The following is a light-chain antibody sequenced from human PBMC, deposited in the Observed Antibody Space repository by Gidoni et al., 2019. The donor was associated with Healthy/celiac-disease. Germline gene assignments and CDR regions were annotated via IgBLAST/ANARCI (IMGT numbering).Light chain of an antibody. CDR1: QDISNY. Sequence: DIQMTQSPSSLSASVGDRVTITCQASQDISNYLNWYQQKPGKAPKLLIYDASNLETAVPSRFSGSGSGTDFTFNISSLQPEDIATYYCQQYDNLKYTFGQGTKLEIK. CDR2: DAS. J-gene: IGKJ2*01. CDR3: QQYDNLKYT. V-gene: IGKV1-33*01.